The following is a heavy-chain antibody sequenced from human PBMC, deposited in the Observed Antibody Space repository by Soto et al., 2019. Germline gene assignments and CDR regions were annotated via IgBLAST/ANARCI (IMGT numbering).Heavy chain of an antibody. Sequence: QVQLVESGGGVVQPGRSLRLSCAASGFTFSSYGMHWVRQAPGKGLEWVAVISYDGSNKYYADTVKGRITISRDKSKNPLYLQINRLRAEATAVYSCGGPVFSGYYYYFGLYVWGQGATVTVSS. CDR1: GFTFSSYG. CDR3: GGPVFSGYYYYFGLYV. J-gene: IGHJ6*02. V-gene: IGHV3-30*03. D-gene: IGHD2-2*01. CDR2: ISYDGSNK.